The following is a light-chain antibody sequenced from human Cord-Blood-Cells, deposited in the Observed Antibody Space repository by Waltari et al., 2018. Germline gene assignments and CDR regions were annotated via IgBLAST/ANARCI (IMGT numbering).Light chain of an antibody. V-gene: IGLV2-14*01. CDR2: EVS. CDR1: SSAVGGFTF. CDR3: SSYTSSSTLDV. Sequence: QSALTQPASVSGSPGQSITISCTGTSSAVGGFTFVSWYQQHPGKAPKLMIYEVSNRPSGVSNRFSGSKSGNTASLTISGLQAEDEADYYCSSYTSSSTLDVFGTGTKVTVL. J-gene: IGLJ1*01.